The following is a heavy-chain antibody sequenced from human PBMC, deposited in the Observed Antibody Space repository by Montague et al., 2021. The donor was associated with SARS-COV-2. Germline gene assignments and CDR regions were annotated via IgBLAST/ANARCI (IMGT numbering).Heavy chain of an antibody. V-gene: IGHV4-39*01. CDR3: ATRTRYPQNDFGF. J-gene: IGHJ4*02. CDR1: GDSIRNSDYS. Sequence: SETLSLTCTVSGDSIRNSDYSWGWVRQPPGNGLEWIGNIYNGGSTSYNPSLKSRVTIFVDTSKNQFSLKLSSVTAADTAVYYCATRTRYPQNDFGFWGQGTLVTVSS. D-gene: IGHD1-14*01. CDR2: IYNGGST.